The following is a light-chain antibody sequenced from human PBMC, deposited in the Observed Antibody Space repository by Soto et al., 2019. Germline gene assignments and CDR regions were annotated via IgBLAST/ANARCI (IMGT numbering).Light chain of an antibody. V-gene: IGKV3-15*01. Sequence: VMTQSPSTLSVSPGERATLSCRASQSVFSSLAWYQHKPGQAPRLLIYGAATRATGISARFSGSGSGTEFTLTISSLQSDDIAVYYCQQYHNWPAFGQGTRLETK. J-gene: IGKJ5*01. CDR2: GAA. CDR3: QQYHNWPA. CDR1: QSVFSS.